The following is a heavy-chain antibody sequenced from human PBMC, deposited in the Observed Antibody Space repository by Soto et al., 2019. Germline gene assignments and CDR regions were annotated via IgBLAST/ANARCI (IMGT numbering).Heavy chain of an antibody. J-gene: IGHJ4*02. CDR1: GYTFTNYG. V-gene: IGHV1-18*01. CDR3: ARDQGANLYFDY. CDR2: ISAHNGNT. D-gene: IGHD7-27*01. Sequence: QVQLVQSGAEVKKPGASVKVSCKASGYTFTNYGISWVRQAPGQGLEWMGWISAHNGNTKYAQKLQGRVTMTTDTSTSTAYLDLRSLSSDDTAVYYCARDQGANLYFDYWGQGPLVTVSS.